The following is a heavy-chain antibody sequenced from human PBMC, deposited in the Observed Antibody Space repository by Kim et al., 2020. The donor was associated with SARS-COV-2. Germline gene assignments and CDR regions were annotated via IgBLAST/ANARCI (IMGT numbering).Heavy chain of an antibody. CDR1: GGSINNNNYF. V-gene: IGHV4-39*01. CDR3: ARSFIRGLGDY. CDR2: IYYNGNT. Sequence: SETLSLTCTVSGGSINNNNYFWGWIRQTRGKGLEWIGTIYYNGNTYYNPSLKSRATISVDTSNNQFFLSLSSVTAADTAVYYCARSFIRGLGDYSGQGNL. D-gene: IGHD3-10*01. J-gene: IGHJ4*02.